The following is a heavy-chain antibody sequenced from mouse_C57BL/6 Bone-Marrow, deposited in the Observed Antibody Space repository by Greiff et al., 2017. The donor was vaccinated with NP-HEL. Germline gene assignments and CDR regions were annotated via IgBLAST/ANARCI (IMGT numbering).Heavy chain of an antibody. Sequence: VKLVESGAELVRPGASVTLSCKASGYTFTDYEMHWVKQTPVHGLEWIGAIDPETGGTAYNQKFKGKAILTADKSSSTAYMELRSLTSEDSAVYYCTRWGTTVSYYAMDYWGQGTSVTVSS. CDR1: GYTFTDYE. J-gene: IGHJ4*01. CDR2: IDPETGGT. CDR3: TRWGTTVSYYAMDY. V-gene: IGHV1-15*01. D-gene: IGHD1-1*01.